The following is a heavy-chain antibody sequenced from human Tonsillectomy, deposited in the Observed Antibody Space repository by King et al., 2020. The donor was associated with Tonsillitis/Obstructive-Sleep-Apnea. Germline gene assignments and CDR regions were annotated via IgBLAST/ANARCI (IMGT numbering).Heavy chain of an antibody. CDR1: GYTFTGYY. J-gene: IGHJ3*02. CDR2: INPNSGGT. CDR3: AGDGRAGYCSSTSCDGDAFDI. Sequence: VQLVESGAEVKKPGASVKVSCKASGYTFTGYYMHWVRQAPGQGLEWMGWINPNSGGTNYAQKFQGRVTMTRDTSISTAYMELSRLRSDDTAVYYCAGDGRAGYCSSTSCDGDAFDIWGQGTMVTVSS. V-gene: IGHV1-2*02. D-gene: IGHD2-2*01.